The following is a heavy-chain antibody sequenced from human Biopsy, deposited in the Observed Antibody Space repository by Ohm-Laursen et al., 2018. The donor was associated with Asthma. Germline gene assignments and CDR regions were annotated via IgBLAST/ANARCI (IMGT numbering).Heavy chain of an antibody. CDR1: GFAVSRDH. CDR2: IYSGGTS. Sequence: SLRLSCTASGFAVSRDHMFWVRQAPGKGLEWVSVIYSGGTSHTADSVRGRFTISRDYSKNTLYLQMHSLRAEDTAVYYCARGDSSNWSHYHFGYWGQGTLVTVSS. D-gene: IGHD3-22*01. V-gene: IGHV3-53*01. J-gene: IGHJ4*02. CDR3: ARGDSSNWSHYHFGY.